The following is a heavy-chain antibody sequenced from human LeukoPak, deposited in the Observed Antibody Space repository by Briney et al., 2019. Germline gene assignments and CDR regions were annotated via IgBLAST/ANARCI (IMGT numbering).Heavy chain of an antibody. J-gene: IGHJ5*02. CDR1: GYTFTGYY. CDR3: ARAIVMVTYWFDP. D-gene: IGHD5-18*01. V-gene: IGHV1-2*02. CDR2: INPNSGGT. Sequence: ASVKVSCKASGYTFTGYYMHWVRQAPGQGLEWMGWINPNSGGTNYAQKFQGRVTMTRDTSISTAYMELSRLRSDDTAVYYRARAIVMVTYWFDPWGQGTLVTVSS.